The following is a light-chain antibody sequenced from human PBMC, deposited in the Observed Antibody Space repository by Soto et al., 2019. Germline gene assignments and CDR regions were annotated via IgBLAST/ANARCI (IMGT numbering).Light chain of an antibody. Sequence: QLVLTQPPSASGTPGQRVTISCSGSSSSIGSNSVHWYQQLPGTAPKLLIYRNNQRPSGVPDRFSGSRSGTSASLAISGLRSEDEADYYCATWDDSLSGWVFGGGTQLTVL. V-gene: IGLV1-47*01. CDR3: ATWDDSLSGWV. J-gene: IGLJ3*02. CDR2: RNN. CDR1: SSSIGSNS.